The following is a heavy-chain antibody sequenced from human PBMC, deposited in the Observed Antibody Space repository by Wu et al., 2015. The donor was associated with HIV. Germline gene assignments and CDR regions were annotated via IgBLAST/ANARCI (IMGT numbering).Heavy chain of an antibody. Sequence: QVQLVQSGAEVKKPGASVKVSCKASGYTFTGYYIHWVRQAPGQGLEWVGWINPNSGGTNYAQKFQGRVTMTRDTSISTVYMELSRLRYDDTAMYYCARVGTLLRGVSSLVYWGQGTLVTVSS. CDR3: ARVGTLLRGVSSLVY. D-gene: IGHD3-10*01. CDR1: GYTFTGYY. J-gene: IGHJ4*02. V-gene: IGHV1-2*02. CDR2: INPNSGGT.